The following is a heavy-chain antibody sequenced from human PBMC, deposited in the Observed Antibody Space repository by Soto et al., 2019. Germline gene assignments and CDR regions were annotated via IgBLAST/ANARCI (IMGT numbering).Heavy chain of an antibody. V-gene: IGHV3-7*05. CDR2: MNQNGSEK. CDR3: ASYRVSYAMDV. Sequence: EVQLVESGGGLVQPGGSLRLSCTVSGFTFGNYWMTWVRQAPGKGLEWVANMNQNGSEKYYVDSVKGRFAISRDNAKNSLYRQMNSLSAEDTAVYYCASYRVSYAMDVWGQGTTVTVSS. J-gene: IGHJ6*02. CDR1: GFTFGNYW.